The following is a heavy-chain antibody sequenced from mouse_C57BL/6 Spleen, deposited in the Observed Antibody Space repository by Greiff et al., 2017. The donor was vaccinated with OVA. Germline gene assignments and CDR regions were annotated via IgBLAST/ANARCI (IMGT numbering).Heavy chain of an antibody. D-gene: IGHD2-5*01. J-gene: IGHJ4*01. CDR1: GFTFSSYG. CDR3: ARHCYYSNYEGGAMDY. Sequence: EVQGVESGGDLVKPGGSLKLSCAASGFTFSSYGMSWVRQTPDKRLEWVATISSGGSYTYYPDSVKGRFTISRDNAKNTLYLQMSSLKSEDTAMYYAARHCYYSNYEGGAMDYWGQGTSVTVSS. CDR2: ISSGGSYT. V-gene: IGHV5-6*01.